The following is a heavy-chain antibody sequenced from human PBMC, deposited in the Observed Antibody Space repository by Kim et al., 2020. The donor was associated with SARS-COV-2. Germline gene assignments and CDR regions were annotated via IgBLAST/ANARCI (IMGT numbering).Heavy chain of an antibody. V-gene: IGHV3-23*03. CDR3: AKVAAEYGDYPGAFDY. J-gene: IGHJ4*02. D-gene: IGHD4-17*01. CDR1: GFTFSSSV. Sequence: GGSLRLSCAASGFTFSSSVMTWVRQAPGKGLEWVSLIYSGGSTTYYGDSVKGRFTISRDNSKNTLYLQMNSLRAEDTAAYFCAKVAAEYGDYPGAFDYWGQGTLVTVSS. CDR2: IYSGGSTT.